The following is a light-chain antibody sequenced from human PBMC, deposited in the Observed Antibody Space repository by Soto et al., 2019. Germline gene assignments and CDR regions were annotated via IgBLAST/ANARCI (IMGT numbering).Light chain of an antibody. CDR1: QSISSY. CDR3: QPYNNWPLT. J-gene: IGKJ4*01. V-gene: IGKV1-39*01. CDR2: AAS. Sequence: DIQMTQSPSSLSASVGDRVTITCRASQSISSYLNWYQQKPGKAPKLLIYAASSLQSGVPSRFSGSGSGTDFTLTISSLQPEDFAVYYCQPYNNWPLTFGGGTKVDIK.